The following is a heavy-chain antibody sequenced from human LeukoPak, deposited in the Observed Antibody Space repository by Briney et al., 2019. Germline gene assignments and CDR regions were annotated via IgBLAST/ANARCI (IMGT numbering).Heavy chain of an antibody. D-gene: IGHD6-19*01. J-gene: IGHJ4*02. CDR2: IYYSGST. Sequence: PSETLSLTCTVSGGSISSSSYYWGWIRQPPGKGLEWIGSIYYSGSTYYNPSLKSRVTISVDTSKNQFSLKLSSVTAADTAVYYCAREPRYSSGRDPYFDYWGQGTLVTVSS. V-gene: IGHV4-39*07. CDR1: GGSISSSSYY. CDR3: AREPRYSSGRDPYFDY.